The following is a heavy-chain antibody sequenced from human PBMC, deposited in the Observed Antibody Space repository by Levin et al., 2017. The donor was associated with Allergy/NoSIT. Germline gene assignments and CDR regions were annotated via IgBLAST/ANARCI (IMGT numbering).Heavy chain of an antibody. D-gene: IGHD4-17*01. V-gene: IGHV3-33*01. CDR1: GFTFSSYG. J-gene: IGHJ3*02. Sequence: PGGSLRLSCAASGFTFSSYGMHWVRQAPGKGLEWVAVIWYDGSNKYYADSVKGRFTISRDNSKNTLYLQMNSLRAEDTAVYYCARDPDYGDYGVGAFDIWGQGTMVTVSS. CDR2: IWYDGSNK. CDR3: ARDPDYGDYGVGAFDI.